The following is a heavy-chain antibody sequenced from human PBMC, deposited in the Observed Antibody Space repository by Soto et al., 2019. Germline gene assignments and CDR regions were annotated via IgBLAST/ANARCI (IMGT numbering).Heavy chain of an antibody. D-gene: IGHD2-2*01. V-gene: IGHV1-18*04. CDR3: ARFLDCSSTSCPNWYFDL. Sequence: QVQLVQSGAEVKKPGASVKVSCKASGYTFTSYGISWVRQAPGQGLEWMGWISAYNGNTNYAQKLQGRVTMTTDTSTSTAYMELRSLRSDDTAVYYCARFLDCSSTSCPNWYFDLWGRDTLVTVSS. CDR2: ISAYNGNT. J-gene: IGHJ2*01. CDR1: GYTFTSYG.